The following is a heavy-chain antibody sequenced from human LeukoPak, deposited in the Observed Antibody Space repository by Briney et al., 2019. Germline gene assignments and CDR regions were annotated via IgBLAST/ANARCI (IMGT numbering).Heavy chain of an antibody. CDR1: GGSISSYY. CDR2: IHYSGST. D-gene: IGHD2-15*01. CDR3: ARGEGQAVSAFDY. Sequence: SETLSLTCTVSGGSISSYYWSWIRQPPGKGLEWIGYIHYSGSTNYNPSLESRVTISLDTAKNQFSLRLTSVTAADTAVYYCARGEGQAVSAFDYWGQGTLVTVSS. J-gene: IGHJ4*02. V-gene: IGHV4-59*01.